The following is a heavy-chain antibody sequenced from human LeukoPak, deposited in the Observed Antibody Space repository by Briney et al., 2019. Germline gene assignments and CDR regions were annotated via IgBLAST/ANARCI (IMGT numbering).Heavy chain of an antibody. CDR3: AKYSQLLSGYYFDF. CDR1: GFTFSGYA. V-gene: IGHV3-23*01. CDR2: ISGSGGSA. J-gene: IGHJ4*02. Sequence: GGSLRLSCAASGFTFSGYAMTWVRQAPGKGLEWVSAISGSGGSAYYADSVKGRFTISRDNSKNTLYLQMNSLRAEDTAIYYCAKYSQLLSGYYFDFWGQGTLVTVSS. D-gene: IGHD2-2*01.